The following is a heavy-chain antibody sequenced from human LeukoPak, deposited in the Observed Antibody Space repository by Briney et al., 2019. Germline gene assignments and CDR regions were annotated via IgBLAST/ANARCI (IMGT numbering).Heavy chain of an antibody. V-gene: IGHV1-69*04. CDR1: GGTFSSYA. Sequence: SVKVSCKASGGTFSSYAISWVRQAPGQGLEWMGRIIPILGIANYAQKFQGRVTITADKSTSTAYMELSSLRSEDTAVYYRARGTAMARGYYGMDVWGQGTTVTVSS. CDR2: IIPILGIA. J-gene: IGHJ6*02. CDR3: ARGTAMARGYYGMDV. D-gene: IGHD5-18*01.